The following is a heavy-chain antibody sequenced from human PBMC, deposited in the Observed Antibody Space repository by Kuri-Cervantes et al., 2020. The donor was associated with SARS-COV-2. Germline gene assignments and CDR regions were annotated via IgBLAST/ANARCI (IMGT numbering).Heavy chain of an antibody. CDR3: ARDRSFTPDY. CDR1: GFTFSSYG. CDR2: IRYDGSNK. J-gene: IGHJ4*02. V-gene: IGHV3-30*02. Sequence: GGSLRLSCAASGFTFSSYGMHWVRQAPGKGLEWVAFIRYDGSNKYYADSVKGRFTISRDNAKNSLYLQMNSPRAEDTAVYYCARDRSFTPDYWGQGTLVTVSS. D-gene: IGHD3-10*01.